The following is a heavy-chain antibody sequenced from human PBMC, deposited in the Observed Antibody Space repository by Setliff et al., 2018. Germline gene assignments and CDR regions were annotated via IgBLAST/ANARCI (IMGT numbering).Heavy chain of an antibody. J-gene: IGHJ4*02. CDR1: GFTFSKAW. V-gene: IGHV3-15*07. D-gene: IGHD1-26*01. Sequence: GSLRLSCAVSGFTFSKAWMHWVRQAPGKGLEWIGRIKSEIAGGTTDYGAPVKGRFTISRDDSKNTLLLQMNNLKTEDTALYYCTTAHYTGNSRTLDFWGPGTLVTVSS. CDR3: TTAHYTGNSRTLDF. CDR2: IKSEIAGGTT.